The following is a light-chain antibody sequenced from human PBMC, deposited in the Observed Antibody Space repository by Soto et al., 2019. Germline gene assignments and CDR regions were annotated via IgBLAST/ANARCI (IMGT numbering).Light chain of an antibody. CDR1: QSVSSS. V-gene: IGKV3-15*01. CDR3: QQYNNWPPST. J-gene: IGKJ3*01. Sequence: EIVMTQSPATLSVSPGERVTLSCRASQSVSSSLAWYQQKPGQAPRLLIYGASTKATGIPARFSGSGSGTEFTLTISSLQSEDFAFYYCQQYNNWPPSTFGPGTKVDIK. CDR2: GAS.